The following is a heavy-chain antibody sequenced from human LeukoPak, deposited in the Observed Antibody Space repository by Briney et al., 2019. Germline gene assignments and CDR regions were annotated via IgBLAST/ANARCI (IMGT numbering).Heavy chain of an antibody. CDR2: IYTSGST. CDR3: ARQGRGVAHFPPDY. Sequence: PSETLSLTCTVSGDSISSYYWSWIRQPPGKGLEWIGYIYTSGSTNYNPSLKSRVTISVDTPKNQFSLKLSSVTAADTAVYYCARQGRGVAHFPPDYWGQGTLVTVSS. J-gene: IGHJ4*02. D-gene: IGHD3-3*02. V-gene: IGHV4-4*09. CDR1: GDSISSYY.